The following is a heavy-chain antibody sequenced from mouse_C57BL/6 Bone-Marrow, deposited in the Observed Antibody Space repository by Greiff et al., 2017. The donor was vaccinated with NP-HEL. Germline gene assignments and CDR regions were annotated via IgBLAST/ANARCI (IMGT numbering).Heavy chain of an antibody. CDR1: GYTFTSYW. Sequence: EVKLQESGTVLARPGASVKMSCKTSGYTFTSYWMHWVKQRPGQGLEWIGAIYPGNSDTSSNQKFKGKAKLTAVTSASTAYMELSSLTNEDSAVYYCTRNPDYYGSSYPFAYWGQGTLVTVSA. D-gene: IGHD1-1*01. V-gene: IGHV1-5*01. J-gene: IGHJ3*01. CDR2: IYPGNSDT. CDR3: TRNPDYYGSSYPFAY.